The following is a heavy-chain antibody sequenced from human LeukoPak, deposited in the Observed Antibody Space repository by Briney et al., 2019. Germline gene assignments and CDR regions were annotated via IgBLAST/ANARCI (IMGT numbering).Heavy chain of an antibody. J-gene: IGHJ5*02. D-gene: IGHD3-10*01. CDR1: GYTFTGYY. CDR2: INLNSGGT. CDR3: ARFVRHYGSGSYYFNWFDP. Sequence: GSVKVSCKASGYTFTGYYMHWVRQAPGQGLEWMGWINLNSGGTNYAQKFQGRVTMTRDTSISTAYMELRRLRSDDTAVYYCARFVRHYGSGSYYFNWFDPWGQGTLVTVSS. V-gene: IGHV1-2*02.